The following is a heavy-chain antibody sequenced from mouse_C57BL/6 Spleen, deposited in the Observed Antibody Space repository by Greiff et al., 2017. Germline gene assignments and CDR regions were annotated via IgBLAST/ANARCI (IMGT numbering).Heavy chain of an antibody. J-gene: IGHJ1*03. Sequence: DVKLVESGGGLVKPGGSLKLSCAPSGFTFSSYALSWVRQTPEKRLEWVATISDGGSYTYYPDNVKGRFTISRDNAKNNLYLQMSHLKSEDTAMYYCARRGVYSPYWYFDVWGTGTTVTVSS. D-gene: IGHD2-12*01. V-gene: IGHV5-4*03. CDR1: GFTFSSYA. CDR2: ISDGGSYT. CDR3: ARRGVYSPYWYFDV.